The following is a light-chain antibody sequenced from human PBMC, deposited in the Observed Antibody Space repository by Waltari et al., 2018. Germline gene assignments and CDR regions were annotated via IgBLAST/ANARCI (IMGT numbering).Light chain of an antibody. CDR2: RSS. V-gene: IGKV1-5*03. J-gene: IGKJ1*01. CDR3: QQYDNYLT. CDR1: QRISDW. Sequence: DIQMTQSPSTLSASVGDTVTITCRVSQRISDWLAWYQQKPGKAPNPLIDRSSTLERGVPSRFSGRGSGTEFTLTINSLQPDDFATYYCQQYDNYLTFGQGTKVEIK.